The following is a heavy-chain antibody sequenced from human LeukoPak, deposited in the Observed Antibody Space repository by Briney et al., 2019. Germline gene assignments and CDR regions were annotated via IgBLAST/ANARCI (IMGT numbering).Heavy chain of an antibody. CDR3: ARAFRDIVVVPAFYGMDV. CDR1: GFTFSSYS. V-gene: IGHV3-21*01. D-gene: IGHD2-2*01. Sequence: GGSLRLSCAASGFTFSSYSMNWARQAPGKGLEWVSSISSSSSYIYYADSVKGRFTISRDNAKNSLYLQMNSLRAEDTAVYYCARAFRDIVVVPAFYGMDVWGQGTTVTVSS. J-gene: IGHJ6*02. CDR2: ISSSSSYI.